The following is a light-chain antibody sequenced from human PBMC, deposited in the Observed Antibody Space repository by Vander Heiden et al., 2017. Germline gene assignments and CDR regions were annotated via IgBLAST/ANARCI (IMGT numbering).Light chain of an antibody. Sequence: DIQMTQSPSSLSASVGDRVTITCRASQSISSYLNWYQQKPGKAPRLLIYGASSWQSGVPARFSGSGSGTDFTLTISSLQPEDFATYYCQQSYSTLPLTFGGGTKVEIK. CDR3: QQSYSTLPLT. CDR2: GAS. CDR1: QSISSY. J-gene: IGKJ4*01. V-gene: IGKV1-39*01.